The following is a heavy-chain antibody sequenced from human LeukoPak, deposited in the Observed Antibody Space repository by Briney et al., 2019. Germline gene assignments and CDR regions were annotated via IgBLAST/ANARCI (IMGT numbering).Heavy chain of an antibody. CDR3: VRDGYSYGFMLAFDI. D-gene: IGHD5-18*01. Sequence: GGSLRLSCSASGFTFNIYAMHWVRQAPGRGLEYVSSISSNGATPYYADSVKGRFTISRDSAKNTLYLQMNSLRAEDTAVYYCVRDGYSYGFMLAFDIWGLGTRVTVSS. J-gene: IGHJ3*02. CDR1: GFTFNIYA. CDR2: ISSNGATP. V-gene: IGHV3-64D*06.